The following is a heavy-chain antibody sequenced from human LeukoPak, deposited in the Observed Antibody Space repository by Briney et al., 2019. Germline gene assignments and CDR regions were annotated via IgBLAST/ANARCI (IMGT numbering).Heavy chain of an antibody. CDR2: ISYDGSNK. Sequence: GSLRLSCAASGFTFSSYAMHWVRQAPGKGLEWVAVISYDGSNKYYADSVKGRFTISRDNSKNTLYLQMNSLRAEDTAVYYCVGGRRLDYGDYWGQGTLVTVSS. CDR1: GFTFSSYA. V-gene: IGHV3-30-3*01. CDR3: VGGRRLDYGDY. J-gene: IGHJ4*02. D-gene: IGHD3-16*01.